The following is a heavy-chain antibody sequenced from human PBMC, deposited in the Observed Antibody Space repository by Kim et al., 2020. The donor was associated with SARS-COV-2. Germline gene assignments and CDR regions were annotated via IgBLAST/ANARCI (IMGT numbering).Heavy chain of an antibody. V-gene: IGHV3-49*03. CDR3: PRGRPYYDILTGYYGYGADAFDI. CDR1: GFTFGDYA. D-gene: IGHD3-9*01. Sequence: GGSLRLSCTASGFTFGDYAMSWFRQAPGKGLEWVGFIRSKAYGGTTEYAASVKGRFTISRDDSKSIAYLQMNSLKTEDTAVYYCPRGRPYYDILTGYYGYGADAFDIWGQGTMVTVSS. J-gene: IGHJ3*02. CDR2: IRSKAYGGTT.